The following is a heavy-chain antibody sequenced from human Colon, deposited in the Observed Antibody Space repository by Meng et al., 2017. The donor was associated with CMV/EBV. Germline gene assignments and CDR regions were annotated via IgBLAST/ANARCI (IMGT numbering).Heavy chain of an antibody. D-gene: IGHD6-6*01. J-gene: IGHJ4*02. CDR3: AREYSSSSGDCFVY. Sequence: GESLKISCAGSGFIFSHYEMNWVRLAPGKGLEWLSYISVAGGTIHYADSVKGRFTASRDNAKNLLYLQLDNLRAEDTAVYYCAREYSSSSGDCFVYWGQGTLVTVSS. CDR2: ISVAGGTI. V-gene: IGHV3-48*03. CDR1: GFIFSHYE.